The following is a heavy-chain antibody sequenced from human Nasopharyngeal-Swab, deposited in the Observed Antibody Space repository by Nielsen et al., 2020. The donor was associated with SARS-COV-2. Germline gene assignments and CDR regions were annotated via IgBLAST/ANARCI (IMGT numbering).Heavy chain of an antibody. CDR2: IYYSGST. J-gene: IGHJ4*02. CDR3: ARGTTIFGVVITPFDY. D-gene: IGHD3-3*01. Sequence: WIRQPPGQGLEWIGYIYYSGSTNYNPSLKSRVTISVDTSKNQFSLKLSSVTAADTAVYYCARGTTIFGVVITPFDYWGQGALVTVSS. V-gene: IGHV4-59*01.